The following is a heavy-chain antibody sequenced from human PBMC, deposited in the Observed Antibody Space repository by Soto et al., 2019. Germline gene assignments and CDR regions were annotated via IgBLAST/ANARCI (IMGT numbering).Heavy chain of an antibody. Sequence: GGSLRLSCAASGFTFSSYSMNLVRQAPGKGLEWVSSISTSSTYIYYADSVKGRFTISRDNAKDSLYLQMNSLRAEDTAVYYCARGWDLLPPGYWGQGTLVTVS. CDR1: GFTFSSYS. V-gene: IGHV3-21*01. CDR2: ISTSSTYI. CDR3: ARGWDLLPPGY. J-gene: IGHJ4*02. D-gene: IGHD1-26*01.